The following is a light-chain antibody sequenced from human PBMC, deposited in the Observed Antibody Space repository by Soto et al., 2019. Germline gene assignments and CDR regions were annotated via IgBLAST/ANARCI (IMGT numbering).Light chain of an antibody. CDR1: QSVSSSY. CDR3: KEYGGSPWM. Sequence: EIVLTESPATLSVSPGERATLSCRASQSVSSSYLAWYQQKPGQAPRLLIYGASSRATGIPDRFSGSGSGTDFTLAISRLEPEECTVDYCKEYGGSPWMFGLGTKGE. V-gene: IGKV3-20*01. J-gene: IGKJ1*01. CDR2: GAS.